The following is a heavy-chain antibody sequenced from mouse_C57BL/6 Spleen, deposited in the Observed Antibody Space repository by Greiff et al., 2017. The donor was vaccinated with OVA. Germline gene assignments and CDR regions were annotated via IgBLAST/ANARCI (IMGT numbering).Heavy chain of an antibody. CDR3: ARKGNYSNYRWYFDV. D-gene: IGHD2-5*01. CDR1: GYTFTDYN. J-gene: IGHJ1*03. CDR2: INPNNGGT. Sequence: EVKLQESGPELVKPGASVKIPCKASGYTFTDYNMDWVKQSHGKSLEWIGDINPNNGGTIYNQKFKGKATLTVDKSSSTAYMELRSLTSEDTAVYYWARKGNYSNYRWYFDVWGTGTTVTVSS. V-gene: IGHV1-18*01.